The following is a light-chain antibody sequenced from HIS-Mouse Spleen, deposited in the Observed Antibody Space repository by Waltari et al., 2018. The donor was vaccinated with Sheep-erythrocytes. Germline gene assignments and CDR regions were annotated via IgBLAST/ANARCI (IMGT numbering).Light chain of an antibody. CDR1: QSVLYSSNNKTH. V-gene: IGKV4-1*01. CDR3: QQYYSTPLT. CDR2: WTS. Sequence: DIVMTQSPASLAVSLGERATINCQSSQSVLYSSNNKTHLAWYQQKPGQPPKLLVYWTSTRESGVPDRFSGSGSGTDFTRTISSLQAEDVAVYYCQQYYSTPLTFGGGTKVEIK. J-gene: IGKJ4*01.